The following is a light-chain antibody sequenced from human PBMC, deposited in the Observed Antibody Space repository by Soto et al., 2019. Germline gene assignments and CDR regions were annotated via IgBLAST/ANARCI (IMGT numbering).Light chain of an antibody. V-gene: IGKV1-5*01. J-gene: IGKJ2*01. CDR1: QSISSW. CDR2: DAS. CDR3: QEYNSYSPT. Sequence: DIQMTQSPSTLSASVGDRVTITCRASQSISSWLAWYQQKPGKAPKLLLYDASSLEGGVPSRLSASGSGTEFTLPSSSLQPDDFATSYCQEYNSYSPTFGQGTKLEIK.